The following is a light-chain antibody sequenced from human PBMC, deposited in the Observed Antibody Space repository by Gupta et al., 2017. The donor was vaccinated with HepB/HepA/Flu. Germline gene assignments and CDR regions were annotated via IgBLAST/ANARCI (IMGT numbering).Light chain of an antibody. CDR2: SNN. Sequence: QSGLTQPPSASGTPGQRVTISGSVSISNIGSNTVNWYQQLPGTAPPLLIYSNNQRPSGVPDRFSGSKSATTPSLAIIGLQSEDEAYYYCAAWDDSLNGPVFGGGTKLTVL. V-gene: IGLV1-44*01. CDR1: ISNIGSNT. J-gene: IGLJ3*02. CDR3: AAWDDSLNGPV.